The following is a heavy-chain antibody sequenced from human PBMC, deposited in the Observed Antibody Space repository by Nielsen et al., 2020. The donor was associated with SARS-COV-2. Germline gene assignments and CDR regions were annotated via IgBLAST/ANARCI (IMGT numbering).Heavy chain of an antibody. V-gene: IGHV3-74*01. CDR1: GFTFSSYW. D-gene: IGHD3-10*01. Sequence: GGSLRLSCAASGFTFSSYWMHWVRQAPGKGLVWVSCINSDGSSTSYADSVKGRFTISRDNAKNSLYLQMNSLRAEDTAVYYCARVITDGNYYYYYGMDVWGQGTTVTVSS. CDR2: INSDGSST. J-gene: IGHJ6*02. CDR3: ARVITDGNYYYYYGMDV.